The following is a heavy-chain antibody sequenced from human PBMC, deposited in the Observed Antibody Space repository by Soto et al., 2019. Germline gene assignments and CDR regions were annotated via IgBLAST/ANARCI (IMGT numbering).Heavy chain of an antibody. Sequence: EVQLLESGGGLVQRGGSLRLSCAASGFPFSSYVMRWVRQAPGKGLEWVSGISGGGSNTLYADSVKGRFTISRDNSKNTRLLQLNRLGGEDTAVYYCAKDSNKDSRALRGRYFDYWGQGIGVTVSS. V-gene: IGHV3-23*01. J-gene: IGHJ4*02. CDR1: GFPFSSYV. D-gene: IGHD4-4*01. CDR2: ISGGGSNT. CDR3: AKDSNKDSRALRGRYFDY.